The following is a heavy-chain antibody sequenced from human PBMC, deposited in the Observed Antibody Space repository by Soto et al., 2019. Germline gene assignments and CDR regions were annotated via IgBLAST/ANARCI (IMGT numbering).Heavy chain of an antibody. V-gene: IGHV1-18*04. CDR3: ARGRCSSSSCYGYYYYGMDV. CDR1: GYTFTSYG. Sequence: ASVKVSCKASGYTFTSYGISWVRPAPGQGLEWMGWISTYNDKTNYAHKLQGRVTMTTDTSTNTAYMELRSLSYEDTALYYCARGRCSSSSCYGYYYYGMDVWGQGTTVTVSS. J-gene: IGHJ6*02. D-gene: IGHD2-2*01. CDR2: ISTYNDKT.